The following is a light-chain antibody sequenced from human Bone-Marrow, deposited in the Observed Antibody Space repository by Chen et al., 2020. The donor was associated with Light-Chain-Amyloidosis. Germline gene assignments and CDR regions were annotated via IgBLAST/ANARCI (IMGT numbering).Light chain of an antibody. CDR1: SANIGADYD. CDR3: QSYDSSLSAWV. V-gene: IGLV1-40*01. Sequence: QSVLTQPPSVSGAPGPRVTISCTGSSANIGADYDVHWYQQPPGAAPKLLNFRNNNRPSGAPDLSSGFKSGTAASLVIAGLQAEDEAYYYCQSYDSSLSAWVFGGGTKLTVL. CDR2: RNN. J-gene: IGLJ3*02.